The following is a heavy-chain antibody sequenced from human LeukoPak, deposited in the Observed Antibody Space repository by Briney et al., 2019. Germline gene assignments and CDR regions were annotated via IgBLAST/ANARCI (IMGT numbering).Heavy chain of an antibody. CDR1: GFTFSSYE. CDR2: ISGSGSTI. V-gene: IGHV3-48*03. D-gene: IGHD6-19*01. J-gene: IGHJ4*02. Sequence: PGGSLRLSCAVSGFTFSSYEMNWVRQAPGKGLEWVSYISGSGSTIYYGDSLEGRFTISRDNDNNSLYLQINSLRVEDTAVYYCATLWDPVAGTTQPLLWGQGTLVTVSS. CDR3: ATLWDPVAGTTQPLL.